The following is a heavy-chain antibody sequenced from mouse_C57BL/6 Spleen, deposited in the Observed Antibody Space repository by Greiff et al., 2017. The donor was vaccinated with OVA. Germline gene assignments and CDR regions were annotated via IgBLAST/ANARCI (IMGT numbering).Heavy chain of an antibody. D-gene: IGHD1-1*01. CDR3: ARDNPRYGSSYGYFDV. V-gene: IGHV1-4*01. J-gene: IGHJ1*03. CDR2: INPSSGYT. Sequence: QVQLQQSGAELARPGASVKMSCKASGYTFTSYTMHWVKQRPGQGLEWIGYINPSSGYTKYNQKFKDKATLTADKSSSTAYMQLSSLTSEDSAVYYGARDNPRYGSSYGYFDVWGTGTTVTVSS. CDR1: GYTFTSYT.